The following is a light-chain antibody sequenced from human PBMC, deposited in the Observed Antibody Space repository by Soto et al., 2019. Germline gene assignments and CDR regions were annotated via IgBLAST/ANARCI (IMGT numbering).Light chain of an antibody. CDR3: QQYHNWPA. CDR2: GAS. CDR1: QSVSSN. J-gene: IGKJ1*01. V-gene: IGKV3-15*01. Sequence: EIVMTQSPATLSVSPGERATLSCRASQSVSSNLAWYQQKPGQAPRLLICGASTRATGIPGRFSGSGSGTEFTLTISSLQSEDFAVYYCQQYHNWPAFGQGTKVDIK.